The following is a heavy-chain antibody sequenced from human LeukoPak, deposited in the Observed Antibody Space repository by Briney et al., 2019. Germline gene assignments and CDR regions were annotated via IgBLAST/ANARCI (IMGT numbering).Heavy chain of an antibody. D-gene: IGHD3-22*01. CDR1: GGSISNHY. J-gene: IGHJ4*02. V-gene: IGHV4-59*11. CDR2: IYYSGST. CDR3: ARSYYYDRSGSRHYYFDS. Sequence: SETLSLTCTVSGGSISNHYWNWIRQPPGKGLEWIGHIYYSGSTNYNPSPKGRVTISVDRSKTQFSLNLSSVTAADTAVYYCARSYYYDRSGSRHYYFDSWGQGTLVTVSS.